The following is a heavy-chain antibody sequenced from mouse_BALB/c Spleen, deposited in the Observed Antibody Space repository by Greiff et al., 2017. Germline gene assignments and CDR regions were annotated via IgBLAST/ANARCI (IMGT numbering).Heavy chain of an antibody. CDR2: IRLKSDNYAT. CDR1: GFTFSSYW. J-gene: IGHJ3*01. V-gene: IGHV6-6*02. Sequence: EVQLVESGGGLVQPGGSMKLSCVASGFTFSSYWMSWVRQYPEKGLEWVAEIRLKSDNYATHYAESVKGKFTISRDDSKSRLYLQMNSLRAEDTGIYYCTPRYDYDGFAYWGQGTLVTVSA. CDR3: TPRYDYDGFAY. D-gene: IGHD2-4*01.